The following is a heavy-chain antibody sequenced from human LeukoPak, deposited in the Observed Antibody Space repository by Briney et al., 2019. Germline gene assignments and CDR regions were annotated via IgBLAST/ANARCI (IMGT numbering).Heavy chain of an antibody. CDR3: ATDVYGDYSRWFDP. V-gene: IGHV3-23*01. D-gene: IGHD4-17*01. Sequence: GGSLRLSCAASGFTFSNYILSWVRQTPGKGLEWVSTISASGHSTYYTDSVKGRFTISRGNSNSTLFLQMGSLSAEDTAIYYCATDVYGDYSRWFDPWGQGTLVTVSS. J-gene: IGHJ5*02. CDR2: ISASGHST. CDR1: GFTFSNYI.